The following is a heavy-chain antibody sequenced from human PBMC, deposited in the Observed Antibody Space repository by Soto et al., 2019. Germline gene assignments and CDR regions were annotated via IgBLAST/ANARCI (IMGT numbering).Heavy chain of an antibody. V-gene: IGHV1-8*01. J-gene: IGHJ6*03. CDR2: MNPNSGNT. CDR1: GYTFTSYD. Sequence: ASLKVSCKASGYTFTSYDINWVRQATGQGLEWMGWMNPNSGNTGYAQKFQGRVTMTRNTSISTAYMELSSLRSEDTAVYYCARDGSTSYHYYYYYMDVWGKGTTVTVSS. CDR3: ARDGSTSYHYYYYYMDV. D-gene: IGHD2-2*01.